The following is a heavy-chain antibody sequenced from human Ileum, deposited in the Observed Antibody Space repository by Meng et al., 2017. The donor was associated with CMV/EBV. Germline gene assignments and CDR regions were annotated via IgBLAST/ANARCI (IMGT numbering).Heavy chain of an antibody. CDR1: GFTVSNSY. J-gene: IGHJ4*02. D-gene: IGHD4-17*01. V-gene: IGHV3-53*01. CDR2: IYTAGST. CDR3: ARGFTVTTWGDVFDF. Sequence: SGFTVSNSYMSWVRQAPGKGLAWVASIYTAGSTYYADSVKGRFTIFRDHSKNILYLQMSSLMAEDTAVYYCARGFTVTTWGDVFDFWGQGTLVTVSS.